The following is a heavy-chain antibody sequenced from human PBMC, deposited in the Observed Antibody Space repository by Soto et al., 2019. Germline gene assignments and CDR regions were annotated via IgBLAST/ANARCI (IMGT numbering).Heavy chain of an antibody. J-gene: IGHJ4*02. CDR2: INPSGGST. CDR1: GYTFTSYY. D-gene: IGHD6-19*01. V-gene: IGHV1-46*03. CDR3: ARDYEGIAVAGTIRY. Sequence: ASVKVSCEASGYTFTSYYMHWVRQAPGQGLEWMGIINPSGGSTSYAQKFQGRVTMTRDTSTSTVYMELSSLRSEDTAVYYCARDYEGIAVAGTIRYWGQGTLVTVSS.